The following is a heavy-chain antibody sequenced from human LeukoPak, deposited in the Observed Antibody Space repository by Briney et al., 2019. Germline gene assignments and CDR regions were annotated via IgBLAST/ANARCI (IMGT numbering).Heavy chain of an antibody. D-gene: IGHD2-2*01. CDR1: GGSISSHY. Sequence: SETLSLTCTVSGGSISSHYWSWIRQPPGKGLEWIGYIYYSGSTYYNPSLKSRVTISVDTSKNQFSLKLSSVTAADTAVYYCARVRGDIVVVPASGAFDIWGQGTMVTVSS. CDR2: IYYSGST. J-gene: IGHJ3*02. CDR3: ARVRGDIVVVPASGAFDI. V-gene: IGHV4-59*08.